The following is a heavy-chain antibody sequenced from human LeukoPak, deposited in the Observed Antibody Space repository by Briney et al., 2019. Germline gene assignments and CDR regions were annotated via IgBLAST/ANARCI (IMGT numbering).Heavy chain of an antibody. Sequence: TSETLSLTCTVSGGSISSYYWSWIRQPPGKGLEWIGDIYYSGSTNYTPSLKSRVTISVDTSKNQFSLKLSSVTAADTAVYYCARAGGGVRSPYYFDDWGQGTLVTVSS. V-gene: IGHV4-59*01. J-gene: IGHJ4*02. CDR3: ARAGGGVRSPYYFDD. CDR1: GGSISSYY. D-gene: IGHD2-8*02. CDR2: IYYSGST.